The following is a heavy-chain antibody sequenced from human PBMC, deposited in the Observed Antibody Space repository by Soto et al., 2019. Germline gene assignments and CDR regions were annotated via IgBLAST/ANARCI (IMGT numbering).Heavy chain of an antibody. V-gene: IGHV4-31*03. CDR2: IYYSGST. Sequence: QVQLQESGPGLVKPSQTLSLTCTVSGGSISSGGYYWSWIRQHPGKGLEWIGYIYYSGSTYYNPSLKSRVTISVDTSKNKFSLKLSSVTAADTAVYYCARGLVVPAAANGDDAFDIWGQGTMVTVSS. J-gene: IGHJ3*02. CDR3: ARGLVVPAAANGDDAFDI. CDR1: GGSISSGGYY. D-gene: IGHD2-2*01.